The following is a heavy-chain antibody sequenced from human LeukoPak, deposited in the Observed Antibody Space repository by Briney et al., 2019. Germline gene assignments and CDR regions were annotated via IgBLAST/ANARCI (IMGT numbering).Heavy chain of an antibody. D-gene: IGHD2-2*01. Sequence: GGSLRLSCAASGFTFSSYGTSWVRQAPGKGLEWVSAISGSGGSTYYADSVKGRFTISRDNSKTTLYLQMNRLRAEDTAVYYCARPRGCGSSRCNNFDYWGQGTLVTVSS. CDR2: ISGSGGST. V-gene: IGHV3-23*01. CDR1: GFTFSSYG. CDR3: ARPRGCGSSRCNNFDY. J-gene: IGHJ4*02.